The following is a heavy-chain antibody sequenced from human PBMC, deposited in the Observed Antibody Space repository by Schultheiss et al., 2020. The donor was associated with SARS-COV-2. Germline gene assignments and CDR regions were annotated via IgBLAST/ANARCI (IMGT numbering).Heavy chain of an antibody. CDR2: IYYSGST. CDR1: GGSISSYY. J-gene: IGHJ4*02. Sequence: SETLSLTCTVSGGSISSYYWSWIRQPPGKGLEWIGYIYYSGSTNYNPSLKSRVTISVDTSKNQFSLKLSSVTAADTAAYYCARVNYGSGSYRDHWGQGTLVTVSS. D-gene: IGHD3-10*01. CDR3: ARVNYGSGSYRDH. V-gene: IGHV4-59*08.